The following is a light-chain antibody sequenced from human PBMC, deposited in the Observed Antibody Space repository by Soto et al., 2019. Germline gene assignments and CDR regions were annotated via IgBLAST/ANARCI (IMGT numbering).Light chain of an antibody. J-gene: IGKJ5*01. CDR1: QSIYIY. V-gene: IGKV1-39*01. CDR2: AAS. CDR3: QQYGSSPIT. Sequence: DIQMTQSPSSLSASIGDRVTITCRASQSIYIYLNWYQQKPGKAPKLLIYAASSLQRGVPSTFSGSGSGTDFTLTISRLEPEDFALYYCQQYGSSPITFGQGTRLEIK.